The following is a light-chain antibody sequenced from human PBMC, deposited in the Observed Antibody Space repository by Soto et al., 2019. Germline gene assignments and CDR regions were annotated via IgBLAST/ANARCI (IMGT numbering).Light chain of an antibody. CDR1: QSVSSNS. CDR3: QQYGSSPPWT. J-gene: IGKJ1*01. CDR2: GAS. Sequence: DIVLTQSPGTLSLSPGERATLSCRASQSVSSNSLAWHQQKLGQPPGLLIYGASSRATGIPDRFSGSGSGTDFTLTISRLEPEDFAVYFCQQYGSSPPWTFGQGTKVEI. V-gene: IGKV3-20*01.